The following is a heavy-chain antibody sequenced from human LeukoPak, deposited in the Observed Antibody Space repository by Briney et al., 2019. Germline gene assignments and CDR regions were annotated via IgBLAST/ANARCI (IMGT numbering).Heavy chain of an antibody. J-gene: IGHJ4*02. CDR2: ISYDGSNK. CDR1: GFTFSSYA. V-gene: IGHV3-30-3*01. Sequence: PGGSLRLSCAASGFTFSSYAMHWVRQAPGKGLEWVAVISYDGSNKYYADSVKGRFTISRDNSKNTLYLQMNSLRAEDTAVYYCANLQGKVAPLDYWGQGTLVTVSS. CDR3: ANLQGKVAPLDY. D-gene: IGHD5-12*01.